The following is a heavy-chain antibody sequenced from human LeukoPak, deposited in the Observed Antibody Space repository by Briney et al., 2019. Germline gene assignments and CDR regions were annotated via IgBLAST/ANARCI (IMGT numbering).Heavy chain of an antibody. CDR3: ARGSTYWYFDL. Sequence: PSETLSLTCTVSGGSVSSGSYYWSWIRQPPGKGLEWIGEINHSGSTNYNPSLKSRVTISVDTSKNQFSLKLSSVTAADTAVYYCARGSTYWYFDLWGRGTLVTVSS. J-gene: IGHJ2*01. CDR2: INHSGST. CDR1: GGSVSSGSYY. V-gene: IGHV4-39*07.